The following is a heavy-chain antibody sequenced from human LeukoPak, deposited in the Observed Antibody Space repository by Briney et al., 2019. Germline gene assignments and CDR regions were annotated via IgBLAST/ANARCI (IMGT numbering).Heavy chain of an antibody. J-gene: IGHJ4*02. CDR1: GFTFSNYC. D-gene: IGHD3-22*01. CDR3: AKEGYVLFNYCDTESPVY. V-gene: IGHV3-7*01. Sequence: PGGPLRLSCAASGFTFSNYCMSWVRQAPGRGLEWVANIKEDGSETYYVESVKGRFTVSRDKAKKALYLQIGSLRAEDTSVYCCAKEGYVLFNYCDTESPVYWARGTLVTVPS. CDR2: IKEDGSET.